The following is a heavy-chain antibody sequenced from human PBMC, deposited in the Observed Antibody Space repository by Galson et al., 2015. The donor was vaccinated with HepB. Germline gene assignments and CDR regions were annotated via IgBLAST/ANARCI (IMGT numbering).Heavy chain of an antibody. Sequence: SLRLACAASGVTFSSYGMHWVRQAPGMGPEWVAVISYDGSNKYYADSVKGRFTISRDNSKNTLYLQMNSLRAEDTAVYYCVELSYGDAYYYYGMDVWGQGTTVTVSS. CDR3: VELSYGDAYYYYGMDV. J-gene: IGHJ6*02. CDR2: ISYDGSNK. CDR1: GVTFSSYG. D-gene: IGHD4-17*01. V-gene: IGHV3-30*18.